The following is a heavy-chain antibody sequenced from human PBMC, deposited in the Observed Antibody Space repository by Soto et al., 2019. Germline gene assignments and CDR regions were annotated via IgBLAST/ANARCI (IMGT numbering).Heavy chain of an antibody. CDR2: IYYSGST. Sequence: SETLSLTCTVSGGSISSYYWSWIRQPPGKGLEWIGYIYYSGSTNYNPSLKSRVTISVDTSKNQFSLKLSSVTAADTAVYYCARSPTVATSSLYYFDYWGQGTLVTVSS. CDR1: GGSISSYY. J-gene: IGHJ4*02. V-gene: IGHV4-59*01. CDR3: ARSPTVATSSLYYFDY. D-gene: IGHD5-12*01.